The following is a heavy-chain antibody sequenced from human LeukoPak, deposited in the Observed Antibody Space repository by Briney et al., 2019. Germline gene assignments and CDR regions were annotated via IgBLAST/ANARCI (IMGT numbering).Heavy chain of an antibody. CDR2: IYYSGST. Sequence: PSQTLSLTCTVSGGSISSGGYYWSWIRQHPGKGLEWIVYIYYSGSTYYNPSLKSRFTISVDTSKNQFSLKLSSVTAADTAVYYCAPYHAIEDCTNGVCQSYYYYYMDVWGKGTTVTVSS. V-gene: IGHV4-31*03. D-gene: IGHD2-8*01. J-gene: IGHJ6*03. CDR1: GGSISSGGYY. CDR3: APYHAIEDCTNGVCQSYYYYYMDV.